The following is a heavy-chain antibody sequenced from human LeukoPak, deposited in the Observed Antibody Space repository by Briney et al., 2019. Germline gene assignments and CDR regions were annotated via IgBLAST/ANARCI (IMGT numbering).Heavy chain of an antibody. V-gene: IGHV3-30-3*01. CDR1: GFTFSSYA. CDR2: ISYDGSNK. J-gene: IGHJ6*02. D-gene: IGHD3-3*01. CDR3: ASGYDFWSGYYTHSDYYGMDV. Sequence: GRSLRLSCAASGFTFSSYAMHWVRQAPGKGLEWVAVISYDGSNKYYADSVKGRFTISRDNSKNTLYLQMNSLRAEDTAVYYRASGYDFWSGYYTHSDYYGMDVWGQGTTVTVSS.